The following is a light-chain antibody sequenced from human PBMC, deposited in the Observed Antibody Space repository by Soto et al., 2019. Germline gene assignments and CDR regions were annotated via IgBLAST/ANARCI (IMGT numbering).Light chain of an antibody. CDR3: SSYTSSSTYV. J-gene: IGLJ1*01. V-gene: IGLV2-14*01. CDR2: EVS. CDR1: SSDIGSYNH. Sequence: QSVLTQPASVSGSPGQSITISCSGTSSDIGSYNHVAWYQQFPGKAPKLMIYEVSNRPSGVSNRFSGSKSGNTASLTISGLQAEDEADYYCSSYTSSSTYVFGTGTKV.